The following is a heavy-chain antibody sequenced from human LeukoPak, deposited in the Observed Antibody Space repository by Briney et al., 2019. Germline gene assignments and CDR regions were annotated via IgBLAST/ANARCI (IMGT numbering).Heavy chain of an antibody. CDR3: ARDSRRRGKVYFDY. CDR2: IYYSGST. J-gene: IGHJ4*02. CDR1: GGSISSGGYY. D-gene: IGHD1-26*01. Sequence: PSETLSLTCTVSGGSISSGGYYWSWIRQHPGKGLEWIGYIYYSGSTYYNPSLKSRVTISVDTSKNQFSLKLSSVTAADTAVYYCARDSRRRGKVYFDYWGQGTLVTVSS. V-gene: IGHV4-31*03.